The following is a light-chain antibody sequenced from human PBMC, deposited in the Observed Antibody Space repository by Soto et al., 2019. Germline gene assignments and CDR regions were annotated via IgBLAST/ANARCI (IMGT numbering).Light chain of an antibody. CDR1: QSVTKNF. Sequence: ESVLTQATGTLSLSAGERATLSCRASQSVTKNFLAWYQQKPGQAPRLLIYGASSRPGGIPDRFSGSGSGTDFTLTIPRLEPEDFAVYYCQQYGISPYTFGQGTK. CDR2: GAS. CDR3: QQYGISPYT. V-gene: IGKV3-20*01. J-gene: IGKJ2*01.